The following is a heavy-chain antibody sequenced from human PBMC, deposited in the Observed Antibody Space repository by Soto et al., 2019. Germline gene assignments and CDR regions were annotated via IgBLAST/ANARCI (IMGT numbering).Heavy chain of an antibody. CDR3: AREVPGLREVNRNWFDP. D-gene: IGHD3-10*01. CDR1: GGSISSGGYY. CDR2: VSQSGNT. V-gene: IGHV4-39*07. Sequence: SETLSLTCTVSGGSISSGGYYWCLVRQPPGKGLEWIGEVSQSGNTNYNPSLMSRLTISVDKSKNQFSLRLTYVTAADTGIYYCAREVPGLREVNRNWFDPWGQGPLVTVSS. J-gene: IGHJ5*02.